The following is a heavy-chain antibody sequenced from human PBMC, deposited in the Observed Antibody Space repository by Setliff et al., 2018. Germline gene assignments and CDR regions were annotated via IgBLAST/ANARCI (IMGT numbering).Heavy chain of an antibody. CDR2: IYYSGST. V-gene: IGHV4-39*07. J-gene: IGHJ3*02. Sequence: SETLSLTCTVSGGSISSSSYYWGWIRQPPGKGLEWIGSIYYSGSTNYNPSLKSRVTISVDTSKNQFSLKLSSVTAADTAVYYCARGKIRITMIVVPTGGAFDIWGQGTMVTV. D-gene: IGHD3-22*01. CDR3: ARGKIRITMIVVPTGGAFDI. CDR1: GGSISSSSYY.